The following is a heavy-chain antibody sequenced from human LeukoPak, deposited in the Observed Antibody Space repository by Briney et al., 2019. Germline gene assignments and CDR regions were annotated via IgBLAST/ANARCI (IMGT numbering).Heavy chain of an antibody. Sequence: ASVKVSCEASGYTFTGYYMHWVRKAPGQGLEWMGWINPNSGGTNYAQKLQGRVTMTTDTSTSTAYMELRSLRSDDTAVYYCARNSGSYPLGFDYWGQGTLVTVSS. J-gene: IGHJ4*02. CDR2: INPNSGGT. CDR3: ARNSGSYPLGFDY. V-gene: IGHV1-2*02. CDR1: GYTFTGYY. D-gene: IGHD1-26*01.